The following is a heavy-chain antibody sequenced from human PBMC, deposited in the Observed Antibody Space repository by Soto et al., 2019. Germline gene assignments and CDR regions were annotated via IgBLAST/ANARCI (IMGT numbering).Heavy chain of an antibody. J-gene: IGHJ6*02. CDR1: GGIFRRYA. CDR2: IVPIFDIT. Sequence: QVQLLQSGAEVKKSGSSVKVSCKVSGGIFRRYAISWVRQAPGQGLEWLGGIVPIFDITNYAQKFQGRVTITAEESTSTAYMDLTSLRSEDTAVYYCARPDEGSYSSNHHYYYALDVWGQGTTVTVSS. V-gene: IGHV1-69*01. CDR3: ARPDEGSYSSNHHYYYALDV. D-gene: IGHD3-16*01.